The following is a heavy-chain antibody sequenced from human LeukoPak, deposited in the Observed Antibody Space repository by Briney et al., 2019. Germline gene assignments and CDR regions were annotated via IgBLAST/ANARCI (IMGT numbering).Heavy chain of an antibody. J-gene: IGHJ4*02. CDR1: GFTFIDYS. V-gene: IGHV3-48*04. CDR2: ISSIGATI. D-gene: IGHD1-26*01. Sequence: GSLILSCAASGFTFIDYSMNWVRQATGKGLEGVSYISSIGATIYYADSVKGRFTISRDNAKNSLYLQMNSLRAEDTAVYYCARELPFARPGSGSYPGDYWGQGTLVTVSS. CDR3: ARELPFARPGSGSYPGDY.